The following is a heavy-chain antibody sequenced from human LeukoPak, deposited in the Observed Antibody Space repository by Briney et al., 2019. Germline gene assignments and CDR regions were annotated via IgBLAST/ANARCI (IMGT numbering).Heavy chain of an antibody. Sequence: ASVKVSCKAFGYTFTSNYMHWVRQAPGQGPEWMGVISPSGGSTTYAQKFQGRVTLTRDMSTSTDYLELSSLRSEDTAVYYCARGLYYYDSSGFLTGFDPWGQGTLVTVSS. CDR1: GYTFTSNY. J-gene: IGHJ5*02. D-gene: IGHD3-22*01. CDR3: ARGLYYYDSSGFLTGFDP. V-gene: IGHV1-46*01. CDR2: ISPSGGST.